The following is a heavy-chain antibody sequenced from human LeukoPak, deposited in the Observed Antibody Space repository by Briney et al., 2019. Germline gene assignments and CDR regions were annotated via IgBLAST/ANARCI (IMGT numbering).Heavy chain of an antibody. Sequence: GASVKVSCKASGYTFTGYYMHWVRQAPGQGLEWMGWINPNSGGTNYAQKFQGRVTMTRDTSISTAYMELSRLRSDDTAVYYCARVVVAATRIVAFDIWGQGTMVTVSA. J-gene: IGHJ3*02. CDR1: GYTFTGYY. V-gene: IGHV1-2*02. CDR3: ARVVVAATRIVAFDI. D-gene: IGHD2-15*01. CDR2: INPNSGGT.